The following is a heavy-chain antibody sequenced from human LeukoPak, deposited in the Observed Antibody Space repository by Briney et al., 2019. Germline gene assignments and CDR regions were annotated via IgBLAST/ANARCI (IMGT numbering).Heavy chain of an antibody. J-gene: IGHJ5*02. CDR1: GGSISSYY. CDR3: ARGYRFGEP. D-gene: IGHD3-10*01. CDR2: IYYSGST. Sequence: PSETLPLTCTVSGGSISSYYWSWIRQPPGKGLEWIGYIYYSGSTNYNPSLKSRVTISVDTSKNQFSLKLSSVTAADTAVYYCARGYRFGEPWGQGTLVTVSS. V-gene: IGHV4-59*08.